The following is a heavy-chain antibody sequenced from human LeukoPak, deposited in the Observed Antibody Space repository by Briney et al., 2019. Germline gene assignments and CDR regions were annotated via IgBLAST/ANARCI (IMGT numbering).Heavy chain of an antibody. CDR3: ARVGYSAYDAFDI. Sequence: PGGSLRLSCAASGFTFSSYSMNWVRQAPGKGLEWVSYISSSSSTIYYADSVKGRFTISRDNAKNSLYLQMNSLRAEDTAVYYCARVGYSAYDAFDIWGQGTMVTVSS. D-gene: IGHD5-18*01. CDR2: ISSSSSTI. V-gene: IGHV3-48*01. CDR1: GFTFSSYS. J-gene: IGHJ3*02.